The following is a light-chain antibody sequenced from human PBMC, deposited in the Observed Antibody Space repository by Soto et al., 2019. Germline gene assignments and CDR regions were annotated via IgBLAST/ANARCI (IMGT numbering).Light chain of an antibody. CDR3: QQSHSTPWT. J-gene: IGKJ1*01. Sequence: DIQMTQSPSSLSASVGDRVTITCRASQTITTYLNWYQQKPGKAPKLPIYVASSLQSGVPSRFTGSGSGTDFILTISSLQPEDSATYHCQQSHSTPWTFGQGTNVEIK. CDR2: VAS. CDR1: QTITTY. V-gene: IGKV1-39*01.